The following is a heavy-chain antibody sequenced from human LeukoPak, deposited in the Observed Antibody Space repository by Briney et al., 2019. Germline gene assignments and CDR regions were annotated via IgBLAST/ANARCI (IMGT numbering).Heavy chain of an antibody. D-gene: IGHD1-26*01. J-gene: IGHJ6*02. Sequence: GGSLRLSCAASGFTFSSYGMHWVRQAPGKGLEWVSAISGSGGSTYYADSVKGRFTISRDNSKNTLYLQMNSLRAEDTAVYYCATPERDSGYYGMDVWGQGTTVTVSS. V-gene: IGHV3-23*01. CDR3: ATPERDSGYYGMDV. CDR1: GFTFSSYG. CDR2: ISGSGGST.